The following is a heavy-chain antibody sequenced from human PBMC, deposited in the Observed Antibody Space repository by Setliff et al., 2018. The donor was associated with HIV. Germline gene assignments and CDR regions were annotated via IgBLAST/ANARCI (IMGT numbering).Heavy chain of an antibody. Sequence: GESLRLSCAGSGFTFSSYAMSWVRQAPGKGLEWVSVITNSGSDTYHADSVKGRFTISRDKSKNTVYLQMNSLRAEDTATYYCAKVFGTSPLVGYFDLWGRGTRVTVSS. V-gene: IGHV3-23*01. J-gene: IGHJ2*01. CDR3: AKVFGTSPLVGYFDL. CDR2: ITNSGSDT. CDR1: GFTFSSYA. D-gene: IGHD3-10*01.